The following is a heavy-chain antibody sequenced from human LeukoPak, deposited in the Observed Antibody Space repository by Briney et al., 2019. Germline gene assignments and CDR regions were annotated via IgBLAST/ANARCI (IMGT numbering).Heavy chain of an antibody. CDR1: GFTFSGSA. J-gene: IGHJ6*02. D-gene: IGHD6-13*01. V-gene: IGHV3-73*01. Sequence: GGSLRLSCAASGFTFSGSAMHWVRQSSGKGLEWVGRIRSKANSYETAYAASVKGRFTISRDDSKNTAYLQMNSLKTEDTAVYYCTIQGIAAAVGYYYYGMDVWGQATTVTVSS. CDR2: IRSKANSYET. CDR3: TIQGIAAAVGYYYYGMDV.